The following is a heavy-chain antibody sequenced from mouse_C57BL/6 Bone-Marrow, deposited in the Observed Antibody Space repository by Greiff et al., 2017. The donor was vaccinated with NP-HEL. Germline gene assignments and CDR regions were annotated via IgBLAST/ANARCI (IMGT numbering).Heavy chain of an antibody. Sequence: QVQLQQPGAELVKPGASVKLSCKASGYTFTSYWMHWVKQRPGQGLEWIGMIHPNSGSTNYNEKFKSKATLTVDKSSSTAYMQLSSLTSEDSAFYYCASRYYYGSRDYYAMDYWGQGTSVTVSS. V-gene: IGHV1-64*01. D-gene: IGHD1-1*01. CDR2: IHPNSGST. CDR3: ASRYYYGSRDYYAMDY. J-gene: IGHJ4*01. CDR1: GYTFTSYW.